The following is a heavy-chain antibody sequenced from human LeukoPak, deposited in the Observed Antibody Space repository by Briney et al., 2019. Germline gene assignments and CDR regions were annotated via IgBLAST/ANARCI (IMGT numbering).Heavy chain of an antibody. Sequence: GASVKVSCKASGYTFTSYGISWVRQAPGQGLEWMGWICAYNGNTNYAQKLQGRVTMTTDTSTSTAYMELRSLRSDDTAVYYCARNSYNWNSMQLRWFDPWGQGTLVTVSS. V-gene: IGHV1-18*01. J-gene: IGHJ5*02. CDR3: ARNSYNWNSMQLRWFDP. CDR1: GYTFTSYG. D-gene: IGHD1-7*01. CDR2: ICAYNGNT.